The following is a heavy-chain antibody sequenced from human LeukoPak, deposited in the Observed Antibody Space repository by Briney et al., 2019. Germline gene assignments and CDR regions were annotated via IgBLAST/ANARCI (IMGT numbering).Heavy chain of an antibody. V-gene: IGHV3-30-3*01. Sequence: LSLTCTVSGGSISSGGYYWSWVRQAPGKGLEWVAVISYDGSNKFYADSVKGRFTISRDSSKNTLYLEMNSLRAEDTAVYYCARHYDTSGYHYFDFRGQGTLVTVSS. J-gene: IGHJ4*02. CDR3: ARHYDTSGYHYFDF. D-gene: IGHD3-22*01. CDR1: GGSISSGG. CDR2: ISYDGSNK.